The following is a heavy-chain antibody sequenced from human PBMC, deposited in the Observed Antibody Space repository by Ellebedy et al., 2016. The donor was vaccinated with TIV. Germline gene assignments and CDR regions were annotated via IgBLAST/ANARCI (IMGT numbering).Heavy chain of an antibody. D-gene: IGHD1-20*01. CDR1: GFTFTSYG. Sequence: PGGSLRLSCAASGFTFTSYGMHWVRQAPGKGLEWVAVIWYDGNKNYYAESVKGRFTISRDNSKNTLDLQMNSLRAEDTAVYYCASPQDNSDGRIDIWGQGTMVTVSS. CDR3: ASPQDNSDGRIDI. J-gene: IGHJ3*02. V-gene: IGHV3-33*08. CDR2: IWYDGNKN.